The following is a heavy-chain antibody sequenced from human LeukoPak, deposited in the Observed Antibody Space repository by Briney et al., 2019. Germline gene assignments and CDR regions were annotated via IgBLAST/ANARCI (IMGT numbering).Heavy chain of an antibody. CDR1: GGAISGRRDY. J-gene: IGHJ3*02. D-gene: IGHD3-16*01. Sequence: SETLSLTCTVSGGAISGRRDYWGWIRQPPGKGLEWIASIYYSGSTHYNPSLKSRVTISVDTSRNQFSLELRTATAADTAMYYCARNVSRGEPGGAFDMWGQGAMVTVSS. V-gene: IGHV4-39*01. CDR3: ARNVSRGEPGGAFDM. CDR2: IYYSGST.